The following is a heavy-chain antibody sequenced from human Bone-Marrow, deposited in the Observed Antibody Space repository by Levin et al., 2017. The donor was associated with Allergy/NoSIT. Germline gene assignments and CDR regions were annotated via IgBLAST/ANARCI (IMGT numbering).Heavy chain of an antibody. CDR3: ARVPGIAAAGANWFDP. CDR1: GGSFSGYY. CDR2: INHSGST. J-gene: IGHJ5*02. D-gene: IGHD6-13*01. V-gene: IGHV4-34*01. Sequence: TSETLSLTCAVYGGSFSGYYWSWIRQPPGKGLEWIGEINHSGSTNYNPSLKSRVTISVDTSKNQFSLKLSSVTAADTAVYYCARVPGIAAAGANWFDPWGQGTLVTVSS.